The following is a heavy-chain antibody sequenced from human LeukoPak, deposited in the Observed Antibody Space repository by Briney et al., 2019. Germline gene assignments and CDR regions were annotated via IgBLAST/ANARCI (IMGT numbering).Heavy chain of an antibody. Sequence: GASVKVSCKASGYTFTSYGISWVRQAPGQGLEWMGWISAYNGNTNYAQKLQGRVTMTTDTSTSTAYMELRSLRSDDTAVYYCARGPGGRYGYHPLENYYYYYYMDVWGKGTTVTVSS. CDR1: GYTFTSYG. CDR3: ARGPGGRYGYHPLENYYYYYYMDV. V-gene: IGHV1-18*01. D-gene: IGHD3-16*01. J-gene: IGHJ6*03. CDR2: ISAYNGNT.